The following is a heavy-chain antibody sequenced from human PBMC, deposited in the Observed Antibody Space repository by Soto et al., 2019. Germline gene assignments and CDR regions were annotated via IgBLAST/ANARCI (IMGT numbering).Heavy chain of an antibody. J-gene: IGHJ5*02. Sequence: ASVEVSCKASGYTFTGYYMHWVRQAPGEGLEWMGWINPNSGGTNYAQKFQGRVTMTRDTSISTAYMELSRLRFDDTAVYYCARGIPAWAAAGHHWFDPWGQETMVTVXS. CDR1: GYTFTGYY. V-gene: IGHV1-2*02. D-gene: IGHD6-13*01. CDR2: INPNSGGT. CDR3: ARGIPAWAAAGHHWFDP.